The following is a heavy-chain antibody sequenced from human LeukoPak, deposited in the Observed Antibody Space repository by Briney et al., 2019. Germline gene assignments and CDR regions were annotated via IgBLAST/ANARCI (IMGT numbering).Heavy chain of an antibody. V-gene: IGHV3-30*02. CDR3: AKIPYGDYVLDYYYYMDV. J-gene: IGHJ6*03. Sequence: PGGSLRHSCAASGFTFSSYGMHWVRQAPGKGLEWVAFIRYDGSNKYYADSVKGRFTISRDNSKNTLYLQMNSLRAEDTAVYYCAKIPYGDYVLDYYYYMDVWGKGTTVTISS. D-gene: IGHD4-17*01. CDR2: IRYDGSNK. CDR1: GFTFSSYG.